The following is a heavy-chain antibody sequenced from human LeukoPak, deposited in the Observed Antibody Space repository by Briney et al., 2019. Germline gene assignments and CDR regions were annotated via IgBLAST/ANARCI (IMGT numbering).Heavy chain of an antibody. Sequence: GASVKVSCKASGYTFTGYYMHWVRQAPGQGLEWMGRINPNSGGTNYARKFQGRVTMTRDTSISTAYMELSRLRSDDTAVYYCARGTIVVVPAAMGWFDPWGQGTLVTVSS. CDR3: ARGTIVVVPAAMGWFDP. V-gene: IGHV1-2*06. CDR2: INPNSGGT. CDR1: GYTFTGYY. J-gene: IGHJ5*02. D-gene: IGHD2-2*01.